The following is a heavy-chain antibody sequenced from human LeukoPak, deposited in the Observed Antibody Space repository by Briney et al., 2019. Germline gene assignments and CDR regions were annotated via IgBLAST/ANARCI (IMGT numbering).Heavy chain of an antibody. Sequence: SETLSLTCTVSGGSISSSSYYWGWIRQPPGKGLEWIGNIYYSGSTYYNPSLKSRVTISVDTSKNQFSLKLTSVTAADTAVYYCARLSGYGLHYYYYMDVWGKGTTVTVSS. CDR1: GGSISSSSYY. V-gene: IGHV4-39*07. J-gene: IGHJ6*03. CDR3: ARLSGYGLHYYYYMDV. D-gene: IGHD5-12*01. CDR2: IYYSGST.